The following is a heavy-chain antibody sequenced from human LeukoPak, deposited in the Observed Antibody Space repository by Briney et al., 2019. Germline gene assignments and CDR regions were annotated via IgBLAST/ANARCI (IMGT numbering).Heavy chain of an antibody. CDR2: IIPIFGTA. V-gene: IGHV1-69*01. CDR1: GGTFSSYA. J-gene: IGHJ4*02. Sequence: VKVSCKASGGTFSSYAISWVRQAPGQGLEWMGGIIPIFGTANYAQKFQGRVTISADESTNTVYMELSSLKPEDTAVYYCAAGRRLGEIFFDYWGQGSLVSVSP. CDR3: AAGRRLGEIFFDY. D-gene: IGHD3-10*01.